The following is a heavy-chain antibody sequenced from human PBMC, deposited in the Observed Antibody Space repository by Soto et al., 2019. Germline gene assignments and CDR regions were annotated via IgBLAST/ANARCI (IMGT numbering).Heavy chain of an antibody. CDR2: INPSGGST. V-gene: IGHV1-46*01. D-gene: IGHD3-16*01. CDR1: GYTFTSYY. J-gene: IGHJ5*02. Sequence: QVQLVQSGAEVKKPGASVKVSCKASGYTFTSYYMHWVRQAPGQGLEWMGIINPSGGSTSYAQKFQGRDTMTRDTSTSTVYMELSSLRSEDTAVYYCAREGGPNWFDPWGQGTLVTVSS. CDR3: AREGGPNWFDP.